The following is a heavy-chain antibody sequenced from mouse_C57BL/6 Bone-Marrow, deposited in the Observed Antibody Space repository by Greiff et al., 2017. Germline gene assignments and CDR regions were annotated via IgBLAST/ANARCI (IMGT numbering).Heavy chain of an antibody. V-gene: IGHV14-4*01. Sequence: VQLQQSGAELVRPGASVKLSCTASGFNIKDDYMHWVKQRPEQGLEWIGWIDPENGDTEYASKFQGKAPITADTASNTAYLQLSSLTSEDTAVYYCTRFITTVVALYYYAMDYWGQGTSVTVSS. J-gene: IGHJ4*01. CDR3: TRFITTVVALYYYAMDY. CDR1: GFNIKDDY. CDR2: IDPENGDT. D-gene: IGHD1-1*01.